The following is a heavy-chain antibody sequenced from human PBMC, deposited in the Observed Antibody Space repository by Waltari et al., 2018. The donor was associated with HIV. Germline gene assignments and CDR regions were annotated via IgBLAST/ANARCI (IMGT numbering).Heavy chain of an antibody. CDR1: GFKVNSLW. CDR3: ARLIREGYNDWYFDL. D-gene: IGHD1-20*01. CDR2: IMEDGTEK. Sequence: EVELVESGGGLVQAGGSLRLSCRVSGFKVNSLWVSWVRQGPGKGLEWVANIMEDGTEKNYLESVKGRFTISKDSLKNSAYLTLNNMTAGDTAVYFCARLIREGYNDWYFDLWGRGTLITV. V-gene: IGHV3-7*01. J-gene: IGHJ2*01.